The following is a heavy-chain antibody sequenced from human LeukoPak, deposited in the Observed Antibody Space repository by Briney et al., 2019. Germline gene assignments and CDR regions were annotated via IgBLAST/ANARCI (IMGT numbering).Heavy chain of an antibody. CDR1: GFTFGTYA. V-gene: IGHV3-49*03. D-gene: IGHD5-18*01. CDR3: ASYSGRTDY. CDR2: IRSKTFGGTT. Sequence: GGSLRLSCTSSGFTFGTYAVSWFRQAPGKGLEWVAFIRSKTFGGTTEYAASVKGRFTISRDDSKSIAYLQMNSLKAEDTAVYYWASYSGRTDYWGQGALVAVSS. J-gene: IGHJ4*02.